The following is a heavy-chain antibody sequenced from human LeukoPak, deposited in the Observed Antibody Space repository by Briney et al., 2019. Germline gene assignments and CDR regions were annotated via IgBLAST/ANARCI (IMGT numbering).Heavy chain of an antibody. CDR3: ARARGYSYGSPFDY. CDR2: ISYDGSNK. Sequence: PGGSLRLSCAASGFTFTTYGMHWVRQAPGKGLEWVAVISYDGSNKYYADSVKGRFTISRDNSKNTLYLQMNSLRAEDTAVYYCARARGYSYGSPFDYWGQGTLVTVSS. V-gene: IGHV3-30*19. J-gene: IGHJ4*02. D-gene: IGHD5-18*01. CDR1: GFTFTTYG.